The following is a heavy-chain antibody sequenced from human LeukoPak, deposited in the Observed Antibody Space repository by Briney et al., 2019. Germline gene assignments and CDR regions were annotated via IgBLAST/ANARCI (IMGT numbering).Heavy chain of an antibody. CDR3: ARDKIVGPTTLDY. CDR2: IKQDGSEI. J-gene: IGHJ4*02. D-gene: IGHD1-26*01. V-gene: IGHV3-7*01. CDR1: GFTFSSFA. Sequence: GGSLRLSCAASGFTFSSFAINWVRQTPEKGLEWVANIKQDGSEIYYVDSVKGRFTISRDNAENSLYLQMNSLRADDTAVYYCARDKIVGPTTLDYWGQGTLVTVSS.